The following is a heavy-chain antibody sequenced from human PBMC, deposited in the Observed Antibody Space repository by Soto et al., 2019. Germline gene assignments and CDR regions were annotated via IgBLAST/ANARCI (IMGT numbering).Heavy chain of an antibody. CDR3: ARDPVRFYDFWSGYYTPDP. CDR1: GGSISSGDYY. CDR2: IYYSGST. Sequence: SETLSLTCTVSGGSISSGDYYWSWIRQPPGKGLEWIGYIYYSGSTYYNPSLKSRVTISVDTSKNQFSLKLSSVTAADTAVYYCARDPVRFYDFWSGYYTPDPWGPGTMPTVST. V-gene: IGHV4-30-4*01. D-gene: IGHD3-3*01. J-gene: IGHJ5*02.